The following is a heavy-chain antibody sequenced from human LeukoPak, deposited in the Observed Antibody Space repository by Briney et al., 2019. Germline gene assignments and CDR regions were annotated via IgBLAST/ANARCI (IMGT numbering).Heavy chain of an antibody. Sequence: SETLSLTCTVSGGSISNNYWSWLRQPPGKGLEWLGNIYYSGSTNYNPSLKSRVTISVDTSKNQFSLKLTSVTAADTAVYYCARRVVDTAMTWANWFDPWGQGTLVTVSS. J-gene: IGHJ5*02. CDR2: IYYSGST. CDR3: ARRVVDTAMTWANWFDP. D-gene: IGHD5-18*01. CDR1: GGSISNNY. V-gene: IGHV4-59*08.